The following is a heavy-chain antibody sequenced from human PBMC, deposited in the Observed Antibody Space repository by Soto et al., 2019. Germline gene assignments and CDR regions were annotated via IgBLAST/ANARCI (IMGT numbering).Heavy chain of an antibody. Sequence: TGGSLRLSCAASAFTFRSYAMHWVRQAPGRGLEYVSAISSNGGNTYYANSVKGRFTISRDNSKNTLYLQMGSLRAEDMAMYYCAREAAGFRRYYFDYWGQGTLVTGSS. V-gene: IGHV3-64*01. CDR3: AREAAGFRRYYFDY. D-gene: IGHD6-19*01. J-gene: IGHJ4*02. CDR2: ISSNGGNT. CDR1: AFTFRSYA.